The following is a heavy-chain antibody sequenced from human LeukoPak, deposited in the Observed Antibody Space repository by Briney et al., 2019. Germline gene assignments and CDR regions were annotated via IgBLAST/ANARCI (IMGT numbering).Heavy chain of an antibody. D-gene: IGHD2-21*02. CDR1: GGTFSGYA. Sequence: SVKVSCKASGGTFSGYAISWVRQAPGQGLEWMGRIIPILGIANYAQKFQGRVTITADKSTSTAYMELSSLRSEDTAVYYCAREAKLVVVTATYYYYYGMDVWGQGTTVTVSS. V-gene: IGHV1-69*04. CDR3: AREAKLVVVTATYYYYYGMDV. CDR2: IIPILGIA. J-gene: IGHJ6*02.